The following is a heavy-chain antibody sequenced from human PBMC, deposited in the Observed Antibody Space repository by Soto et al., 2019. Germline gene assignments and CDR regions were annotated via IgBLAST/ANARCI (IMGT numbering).Heavy chain of an antibody. Sequence: SETLSLTCTVSGGSVTSDEDYWTWIRQSPGKGLEWIGYISNSGSTGYNPSLKSRLSISIAASKNQFSLTLRSVTAADAAMYYCARSIPPRGAVWGWFDPWGHGILVTVSS. CDR2: ISNSGST. J-gene: IGHJ5*02. CDR3: ARSIPPRGAVWGWFDP. D-gene: IGHD3-16*01. CDR1: GGSVTSDEDY. V-gene: IGHV4-30-4*01.